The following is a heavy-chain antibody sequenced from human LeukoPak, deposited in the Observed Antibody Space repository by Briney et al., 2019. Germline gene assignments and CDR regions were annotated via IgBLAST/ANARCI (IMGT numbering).Heavy chain of an antibody. Sequence: ASVKVSCKASGYTFTSYDIHWVRQAPGQGLEWMGLVHPGTGSTSFTQKFQGRVTMTSDTSTRTVYMELSSLRSEDTAVYYCAREWGLRLAVNPKGMDVWGQGTTVIVSS. CDR3: AREWGLRLAVNPKGMDV. CDR2: VHPGTGST. J-gene: IGHJ6*02. V-gene: IGHV1-46*01. D-gene: IGHD6-19*01. CDR1: GYTFTSYD.